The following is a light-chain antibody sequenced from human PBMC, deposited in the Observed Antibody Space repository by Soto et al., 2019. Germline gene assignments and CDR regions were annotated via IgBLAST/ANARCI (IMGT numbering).Light chain of an antibody. Sequence: QSALTQPPSASGTPGQRVTISCSGSSSNIGSNTVNWYHQLPGTAPKLLIYSNNQRPSGVPDRFSGSKSGTSASLAISGLQSEDEADYYCAAWDDSLSGLVFGGGTKVTVL. CDR1: SSNIGSNT. CDR2: SNN. CDR3: AAWDDSLSGLV. V-gene: IGLV1-44*01. J-gene: IGLJ2*01.